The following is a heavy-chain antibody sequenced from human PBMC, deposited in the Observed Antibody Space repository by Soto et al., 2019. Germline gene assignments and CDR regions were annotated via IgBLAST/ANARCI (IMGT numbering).Heavy chain of an antibody. D-gene: IGHD6-6*01. J-gene: IGHJ1*01. CDR3: VRDRRAARPGSAEYFQH. CDR2: ISSSSSYI. CDR1: GFTFSSYS. V-gene: IGHV3-21*01. Sequence: GESLKISCAASGFTFSSYSMNWVRQAPGKGLEWVSSISSSSSYIHYADSVKGRFTISRDNAKNSLYLQMNSLRAEDTAVYYCVRDRRAARPGSAEYFQHWGQGTLVTVSS.